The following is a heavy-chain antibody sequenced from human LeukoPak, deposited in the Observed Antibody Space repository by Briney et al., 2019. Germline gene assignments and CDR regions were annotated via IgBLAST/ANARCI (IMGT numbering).Heavy chain of an antibody. Sequence: ASAKVSCKASGYTFTSYAMHWVRQAPGQRLEWMGWINAGNGNTKYSQKFQGRVTITRDTSASTAYMELSSLRSEDTAVYYCATDYDSSGYNWFDPWGQGTLVTVSS. D-gene: IGHD3-22*01. CDR2: INAGNGNT. CDR3: ATDYDSSGYNWFDP. J-gene: IGHJ5*02. CDR1: GYTFTSYA. V-gene: IGHV1-3*01.